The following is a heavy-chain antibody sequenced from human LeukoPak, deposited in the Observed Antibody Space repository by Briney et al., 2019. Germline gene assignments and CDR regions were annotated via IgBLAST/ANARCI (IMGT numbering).Heavy chain of an antibody. CDR1: GCTFSSYA. J-gene: IGHJ4*02. CDR2: ISGSGGST. D-gene: IGHD7-27*01. CDR3: EKPWGSGLLHDY. V-gene: IGHV3-23*01. Sequence: PGGSLRLSCAASGCTFSSYAMSWVRQAPGKGLEWVSAISGSGGSTYYADSVKGRFTISRDNSKNTLYLQMNSLTAEDTAVYYCEKPWGSGLLHDYWGQGTLVTVSS.